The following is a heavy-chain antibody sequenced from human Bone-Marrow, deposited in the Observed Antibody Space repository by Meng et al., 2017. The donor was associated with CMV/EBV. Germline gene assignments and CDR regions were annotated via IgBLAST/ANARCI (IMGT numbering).Heavy chain of an antibody. D-gene: IGHD2-2*01. V-gene: IGHV3-48*03. CDR1: GFTFSSYE. Sequence: GGSLRLSCEASGFTFSSYEMNWVRQAPGKGLEWVSYISSSGSTIYYADSVKGRFTISRDNAKNSLYLKMNSLRAEDTAVYYCASDIVVVPSANDAFDIWGQGTMVTVSS. CDR2: ISSSGSTI. J-gene: IGHJ3*02. CDR3: ASDIVVVPSANDAFDI.